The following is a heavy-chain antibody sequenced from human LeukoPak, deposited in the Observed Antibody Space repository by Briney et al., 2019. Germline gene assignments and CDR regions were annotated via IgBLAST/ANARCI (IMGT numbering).Heavy chain of an antibody. J-gene: IGHJ4*02. CDR3: ARQWAIDY. V-gene: IGHV3-7*01. CDR1: GFTFSSPW. D-gene: IGHD1-26*01. CDR2: IKHDGSEK. Sequence: GGSLRLSCAASGFTFSSPWMSWARQTPGKGLEWVANIKHDGSEKYYVDSVKGRFTISRDNAKNSLYLQMNSLRVEDTAVYYCARQWAIDYWGQGTLVTVSS.